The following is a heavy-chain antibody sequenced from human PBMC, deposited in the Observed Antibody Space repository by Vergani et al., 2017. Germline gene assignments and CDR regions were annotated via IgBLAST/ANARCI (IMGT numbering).Heavy chain of an antibody. D-gene: IGHD2-15*01. CDR3: ASRPGYRGFGRGYCSGGSCYSPYYFDY. CDR2: INHSGST. J-gene: IGHJ4*02. V-gene: IGHV4-34*01. Sequence: QVQLQQWGAGLLKPSETLSLTCAVYGGSFSGYYWSWIRQPPGKGLEWIGEINHSGSTNYNPSLKSRVTISVDTSKHQFSLTLSSVTAADTAVYYCASRPGYRGFGRGYCSGGSCYSPYYFDYWGQGTLVTVSS. CDR1: GGSFSGYY.